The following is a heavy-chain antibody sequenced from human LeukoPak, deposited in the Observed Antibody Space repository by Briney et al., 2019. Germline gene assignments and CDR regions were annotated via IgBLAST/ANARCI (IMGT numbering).Heavy chain of an antibody. V-gene: IGHV3-33*01. CDR2: IWYDGSDE. D-gene: IGHD5-12*01. Sequence: GRSLRLSCAASGFAFSAYAMHWVRQAPGKGLEWVAIIWYDGSDENYADSVKGRFTISRDNSKNTLYLQTNSLSAEDTAVYYCARNSYGGYIFDYWGQGTLVAVSS. CDR3: ARNSYGGYIFDY. CDR1: GFAFSAYA. J-gene: IGHJ4*02.